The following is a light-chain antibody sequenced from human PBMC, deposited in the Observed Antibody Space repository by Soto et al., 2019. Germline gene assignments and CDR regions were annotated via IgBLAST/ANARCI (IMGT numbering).Light chain of an antibody. Sequence: QSALTQPPSASGSPGQSVTISCTGTSSDVGAYKSVSWYQQHPGKAPKLMIFEVSKRPSGVPDRFSGSKSGNTASLTVSGLQAEDEADYYCSSYAGSNNLIFGGGTKLTVL. V-gene: IGLV2-8*01. CDR3: SSYAGSNNLI. CDR1: SSDVGAYKS. J-gene: IGLJ2*01. CDR2: EVS.